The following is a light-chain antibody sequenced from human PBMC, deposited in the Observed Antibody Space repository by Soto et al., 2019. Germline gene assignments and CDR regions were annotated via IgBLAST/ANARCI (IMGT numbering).Light chain of an antibody. J-gene: IGLJ1*01. CDR2: GVT. V-gene: IGLV2-14*03. Sequence: QSALTQPTSVSGSPGQSITISCTGNHNDIGTYDYVSWYQQHPGRAPRLLIHGVTTRPSGISGRFSDSKSGFTASLTISGLQPEEEADYYCSSFTSNRIYVFGTGTKVTVL. CDR1: HNDIGTYDY. CDR3: SSFTSNRIYV.